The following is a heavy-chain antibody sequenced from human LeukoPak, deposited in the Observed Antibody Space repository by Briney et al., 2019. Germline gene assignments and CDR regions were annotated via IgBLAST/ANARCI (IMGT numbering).Heavy chain of an antibody. D-gene: IGHD2-21*02. CDR3: ARDYRVGCTSDDCYPIDY. J-gene: IGHJ4*02. Sequence: GRSLRLSCAASGFTFSSHAMHWVRQAPGKGLEWVAVISYEASNQCYADSVRGRFTISRDNSKNTLSLQMNSLRDEDTALYYCARDYRVGCTSDDCYPIDYWGQGTLVTVSS. V-gene: IGHV3-30*01. CDR1: GFTFSSHA. CDR2: ISYEASNQ.